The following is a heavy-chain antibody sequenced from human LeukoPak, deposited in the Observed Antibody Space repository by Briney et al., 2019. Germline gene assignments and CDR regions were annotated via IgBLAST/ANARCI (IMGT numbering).Heavy chain of an antibody. CDR1: GFTFSNYT. J-gene: IGHJ4*02. Sequence: GGSLRLSCAASGFTFSNYTMNWVSKTPGKWLEWVSSISSSSSYIFYADSVKGRFTLSRDNAKKSLYLQMNSLRAEDMAVYYCARDSHYGYSSSWFHLVHIDYWGQGTLVTVSS. CDR2: ISSSSSYI. V-gene: IGHV3-21*01. CDR3: ARDSHYGYSSSWFHLVHIDY. D-gene: IGHD6-13*01.